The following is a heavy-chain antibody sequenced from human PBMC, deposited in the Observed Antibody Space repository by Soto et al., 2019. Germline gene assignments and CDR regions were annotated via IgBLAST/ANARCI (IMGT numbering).Heavy chain of an antibody. Sequence: SETLSLTCTVSGGSIITYYWTWIRQPPWKGLEWIGYINYRGNTNYNPSLKSRLTISIDTSKNQFSLKLNSVTAADTAVYYCARGEESYVYSFHYWGPVTLFTVYS. CDR1: GGSIITYY. CDR3: ARGEESYVYSFHY. D-gene: IGHD2-21*01. CDR2: INYRGNT. V-gene: IGHV4-59*01. J-gene: IGHJ4*02.